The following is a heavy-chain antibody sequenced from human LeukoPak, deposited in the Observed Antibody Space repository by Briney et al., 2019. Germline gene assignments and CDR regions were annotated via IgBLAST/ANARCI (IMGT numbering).Heavy chain of an antibody. Sequence: GGSLRLSCAASGFTFSSYGMHWVRQAPGKGLEWVAFIRYDGSNKYYADSVKGRFTISRDNSKNTLYLQMNSLRAEDTAVYYCAKDSQYSISWYSCDYWGQGTLVTVSS. D-gene: IGHD6-13*01. V-gene: IGHV3-30*02. CDR2: IRYDGSNK. CDR3: AKDSQYSISWYSCDY. J-gene: IGHJ4*02. CDR1: GFTFSSYG.